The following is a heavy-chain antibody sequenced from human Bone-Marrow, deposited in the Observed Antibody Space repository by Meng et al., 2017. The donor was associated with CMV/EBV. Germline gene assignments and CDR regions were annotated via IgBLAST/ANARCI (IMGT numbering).Heavy chain of an antibody. D-gene: IGHD1-26*01. CDR2: IYYSGST. CDR3: ASVVGATTLVPRG. V-gene: IGHV4-61*01. CDR1: GGSISSGSYY. J-gene: IGHJ4*02. Sequence: VSGGSISSGSYYWSWIRQPPGKGLEWIGYIYYSGSTNYNPSLKSRVTISVDTSKNQFSLKLSSVTAADTAVYYCASVVGATTLVPRGWGQGTLVTVSS.